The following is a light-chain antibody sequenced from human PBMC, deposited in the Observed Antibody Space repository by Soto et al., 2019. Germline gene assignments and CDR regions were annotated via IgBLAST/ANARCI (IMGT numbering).Light chain of an antibody. CDR3: NHYAHLPIT. Sequence: DIQMTQSPSSLSAAVGDRDPITCQAIQDITNYFNWYQQKPGRAPRLLLYDTSRLETGVPSRLSGSGSGTDFNLTISSLQHEDVETYYCNHYAHLPITFGQGTRMEIK. V-gene: IGKV1-33*01. J-gene: IGKJ5*01. CDR2: DTS. CDR1: QDITNY.